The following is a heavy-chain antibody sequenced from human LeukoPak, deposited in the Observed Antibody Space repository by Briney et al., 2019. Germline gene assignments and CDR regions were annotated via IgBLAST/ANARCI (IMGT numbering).Heavy chain of an antibody. D-gene: IGHD3-22*01. CDR2: IIPIFGTA. J-gene: IGHJ4*02. CDR3: ARDLGEYYDSSGDY. CDR1: GCAFSSYA. V-gene: IGHV1-69*13. Sequence: ASLKVSCKASGCAFSSYAISWVRQAPGQGLEWMGGIIPIFGTANYAQKFQGRVTITADESTSTAYMELSSLRSEDTAVYYCARDLGEYYDSSGDYWGQGTLVTVSS.